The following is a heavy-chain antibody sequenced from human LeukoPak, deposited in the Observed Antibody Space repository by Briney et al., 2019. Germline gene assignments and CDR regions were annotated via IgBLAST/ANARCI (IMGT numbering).Heavy chain of an antibody. V-gene: IGHV3-48*03. CDR1: GFTFSSYE. CDR3: ARNLIAAPDAFDI. D-gene: IGHD6-6*01. Sequence: GGSLRLSCAASGFTFSSYEMNWARQAPGKGLEWVSYISSSGSTIYYADSVKGRFTISRDNAKNSLYLQMNSLRAEDTAVYYCARNLIAAPDAFDIWGQGTMVTVSS. J-gene: IGHJ3*02. CDR2: ISSSGSTI.